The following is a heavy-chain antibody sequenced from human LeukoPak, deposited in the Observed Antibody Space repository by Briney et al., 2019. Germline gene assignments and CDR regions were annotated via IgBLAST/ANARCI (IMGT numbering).Heavy chain of an antibody. CDR1: GGSFSGYY. CDR2: INHSGST. CDR3: ARIGCSGGSCYLNYYYGMDV. V-gene: IGHV4-34*01. J-gene: IGHJ6*04. D-gene: IGHD2-15*01. Sequence: SETLSPTCAVYGGSFSGYYWSWIRQPPGKGLEWIGEINHSGSTNYNPSLKSRVTISVDTSKNQFSLKLSYVTAADTAVYYCARIGCSGGSCYLNYYYGMDVWGKGTTVTVSS.